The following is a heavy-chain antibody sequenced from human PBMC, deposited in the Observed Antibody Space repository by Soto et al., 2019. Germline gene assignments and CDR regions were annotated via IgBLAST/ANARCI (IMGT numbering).Heavy chain of an antibody. Sequence: QVQLVQSGAEVEKPGSSVKVSCKASGDTDTNYVISWVRQAPGQGLEWMGGIFPKFGTTYSAQKLQDRLTITADESTSTVYMQLSSLRLDDTADYYCEAEMTFGKLSVVWGQGTTVTVSS. CDR1: GDTDTNYV. J-gene: IGHJ6*02. CDR3: EAEMTFGKLSVV. D-gene: IGHD3-16*02. V-gene: IGHV1-69*01. CDR2: IFPKFGTT.